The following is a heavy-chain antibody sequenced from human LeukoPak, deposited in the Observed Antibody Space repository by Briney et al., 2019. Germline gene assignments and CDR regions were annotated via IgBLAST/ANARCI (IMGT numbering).Heavy chain of an antibody. J-gene: IGHJ3*02. CDR2: ISYDGSNK. CDR1: GFTFSSYG. V-gene: IGHV3-30*18. D-gene: IGHD6-19*01. Sequence: GRSLRLSCAASGFTFSSYGMHWVRQAPGKGLEWVAVISYDGSNKYYADSVKGRFTISRDNSKNTLYLQMNSLRAEDTAVYYCAKDSWGEAEAALLDAFDIWGQGTMVTVSS. CDR3: AKDSWGEAEAALLDAFDI.